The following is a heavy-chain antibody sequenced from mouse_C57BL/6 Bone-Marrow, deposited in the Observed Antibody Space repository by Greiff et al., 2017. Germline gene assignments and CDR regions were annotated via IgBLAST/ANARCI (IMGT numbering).Heavy chain of an antibody. V-gene: IGHV14-3*01. D-gene: IGHD1-1*01. CDR3: ALTPYWYFDV. CDR1: GFTIKNTY. Sequence: EVQLQQSVAELVRPGASVKLSCTASGFTIKNTYMHWVKQRPEQGLEWIGRIDPANGNTKYAPKFQGKATLTADKSSNTAYLQLSSLTSEDTAIYYCALTPYWYFDVWGTGTTVTVSS. CDR2: IDPANGNT. J-gene: IGHJ1*03.